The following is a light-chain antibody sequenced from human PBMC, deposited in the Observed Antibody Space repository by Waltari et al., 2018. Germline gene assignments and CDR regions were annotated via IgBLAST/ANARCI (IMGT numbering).Light chain of an antibody. J-gene: IGKJ4*01. CDR2: DAS. CDR3: QQRTNWT. Sequence: EIVLTHSQVTLSLSPGERATLSCRASQSVSSYLAWYQQKPGQAPRLLIYDASTRATGIPARFSGSGSGTDFTLTISSLEPEDFAVYYCQQRTNWTFGGGTKVEIK. V-gene: IGKV3-11*01. CDR1: QSVSSY.